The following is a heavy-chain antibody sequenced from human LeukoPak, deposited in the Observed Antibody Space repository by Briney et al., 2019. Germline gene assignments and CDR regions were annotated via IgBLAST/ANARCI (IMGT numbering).Heavy chain of an antibody. CDR1: GYTFTSYY. CDR3: ARSYCGGDCYLVGYYYYYMDV. Sequence: ASVKVSCKASGYTFTSYYMHWVRQAPGQGLEWMGIINPSGGSTSYAQKFQGRVTMTRDMSTSTVCMELSSLRSEDTAVYYCARSYCGGDCYLVGYYYYYMDVWGKGTTVTVSS. V-gene: IGHV1-46*01. J-gene: IGHJ6*03. CDR2: INPSGGST. D-gene: IGHD2-21*02.